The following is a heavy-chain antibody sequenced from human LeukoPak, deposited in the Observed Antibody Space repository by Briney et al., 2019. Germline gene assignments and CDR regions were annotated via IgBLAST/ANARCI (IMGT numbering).Heavy chain of an antibody. CDR1: GYTFTGYY. J-gene: IGHJ4*02. D-gene: IGHD2-2*03. Sequence: ASVKVSCKASGYTFTGYYMHGVRQAPGQGLEWMGWINPNSGGTNYAQKFQGRVTMTRDTSISTAYMELSRLRSDDTAVYYCAREGVDIVVVPAAKEPFDYWGQGTLVTVSS. V-gene: IGHV1-2*02. CDR3: AREGVDIVVVPAAKEPFDY. CDR2: INPNSGGT.